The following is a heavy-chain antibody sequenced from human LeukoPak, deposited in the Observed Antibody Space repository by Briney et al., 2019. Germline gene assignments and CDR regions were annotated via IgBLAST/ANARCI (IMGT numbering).Heavy chain of an antibody. Sequence: QPGGSLRLSCAASGFTFSSYAMHWVRQAPGKGLEWVAVISYDGSNKYYADSVKGRFTISRDSSKNTLYLQMNSLRAEDTAVYYCARDVDSYGYLDYWGQGTLVTVSS. CDR3: ARDVDSYGYLDY. V-gene: IGHV3-30-3*01. D-gene: IGHD5-18*01. J-gene: IGHJ4*02. CDR1: GFTFSSYA. CDR2: ISYDGSNK.